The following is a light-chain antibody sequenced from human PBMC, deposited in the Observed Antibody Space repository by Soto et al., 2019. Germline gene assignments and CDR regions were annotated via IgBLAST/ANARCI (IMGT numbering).Light chain of an antibody. CDR1: QSVSSN. J-gene: IGKJ2*01. V-gene: IGKV3-15*01. CDR2: GAS. Sequence: EIVMTQSPATLSVSPGERATLSCRASQSVSSNLAWYQQKPGQAPRLLIYGASTRATGIPARFSGSGSGTEFTLTISSLQSEDFAVYYWQQYNNWPHPFSQGTKLEIK. CDR3: QQYNNWPHP.